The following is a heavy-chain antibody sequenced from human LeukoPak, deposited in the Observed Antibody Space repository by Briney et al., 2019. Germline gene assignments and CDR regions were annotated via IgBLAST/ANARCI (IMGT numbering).Heavy chain of an antibody. CDR1: GYTFTGYY. Sequence: GASVKVSCKASGYTFTGYYMLWVRQAPGQGLEWMGWINPISGGANYAQKFQGRVTMTRDTSISTAYMELSRLRSDDTAVYYCAREEYTHSLPKHYDLWSGYFDYYGMDVWGQGTTVTVSS. V-gene: IGHV1-2*02. D-gene: IGHD3-3*01. CDR3: AREEYTHSLPKHYDLWSGYFDYYGMDV. J-gene: IGHJ6*02. CDR2: INPISGGA.